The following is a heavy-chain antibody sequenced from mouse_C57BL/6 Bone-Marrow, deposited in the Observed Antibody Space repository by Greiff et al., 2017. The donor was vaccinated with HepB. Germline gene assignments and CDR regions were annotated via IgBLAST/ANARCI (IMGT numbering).Heavy chain of an antibody. CDR2: IYPGDGDT. Sequence: VQLQESGAELVKPGASVKISCKASGYAFTSYWMNWVKQRPGKGLEWIGQIYPGDGDTNYNGKFKGKATLTADKSSSTAYMQLSSLTSEDSAVYFCARWRSLGAMDYWGQGTSVTVSS. CDR1: GYAFTSYW. D-gene: IGHD4-1*01. J-gene: IGHJ4*01. CDR3: ARWRSLGAMDY. V-gene: IGHV1-80*01.